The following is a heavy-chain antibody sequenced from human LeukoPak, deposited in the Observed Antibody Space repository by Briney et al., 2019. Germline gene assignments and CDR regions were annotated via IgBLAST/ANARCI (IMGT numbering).Heavy chain of an antibody. CDR1: GYTLTELS. D-gene: IGHD3-22*01. V-gene: IGHV1-24*01. CDR3: ATEGGYDSSGYNPPYR. Sequence: ASVKVSCKVSGYTLTELSMHWVRQAPGKGLEWMGGFDPEDGETIYAQKFQGRVTMTEGTSTDTAYMELSSLRSEDTAVYYCATEGGYDSSGYNPPYRWGQGTLVTVSS. J-gene: IGHJ4*02. CDR2: FDPEDGET.